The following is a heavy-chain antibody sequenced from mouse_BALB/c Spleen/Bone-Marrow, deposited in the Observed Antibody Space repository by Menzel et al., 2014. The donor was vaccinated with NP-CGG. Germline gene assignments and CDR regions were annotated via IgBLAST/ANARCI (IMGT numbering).Heavy chain of an antibody. V-gene: IGHV3-2*02. CDR3: ARGGYDDAVDY. D-gene: IGHD2-14*01. Sequence: EVLRVESGPGLVKPSQSLSLTCTVTGYSITSDYAWNWIRQFPGNKLEWMGYISYSGSTSYNPSLKSRISITRDTSKNQFFLQLNSVTSEDTATYYCARGGYDDAVDYWGQGTSVTVSS. J-gene: IGHJ4*01. CDR2: ISYSGST. CDR1: GYSITSDYA.